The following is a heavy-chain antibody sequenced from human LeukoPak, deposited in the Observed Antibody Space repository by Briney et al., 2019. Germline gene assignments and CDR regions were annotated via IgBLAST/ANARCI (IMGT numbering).Heavy chain of an antibody. CDR3: AKYVWGSYPTFEDY. D-gene: IGHD3-16*02. J-gene: IGHJ4*02. CDR2: IYYSGST. V-gene: IGHV4-59*01. CDR1: GGSISSYY. Sequence: PSETLSLTCTVSGGSISSYYWSWIREPPGKGLEWIGYIYYSGSTNYNPSLKSRVTISVDTSKNQFSLKLSSVTAADTAVYYCAKYVWGSYPTFEDYWGQGTLVTVSS.